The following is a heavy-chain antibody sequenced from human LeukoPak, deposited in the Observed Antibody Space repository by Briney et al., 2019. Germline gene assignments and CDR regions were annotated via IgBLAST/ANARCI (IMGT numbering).Heavy chain of an antibody. CDR2: IYYSGST. J-gene: IGHJ6*02. CDR3: ARAVSDFWSGDYYYYYGMDV. Sequence: PSETLSLTCTVSGGSISSYYWSWIRQPPGKGLEWIGYIYYSGSTNYNPSLKSRVTISVDTSKNQFSLKLSSVTAADTAVYYCARAVSDFWSGDYYYYYGMDVWGQGTTVTVSS. D-gene: IGHD3-3*01. CDR1: GGSISSYY. V-gene: IGHV4-59*01.